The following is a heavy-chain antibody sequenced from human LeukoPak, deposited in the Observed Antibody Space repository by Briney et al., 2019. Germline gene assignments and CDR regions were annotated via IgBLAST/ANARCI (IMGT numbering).Heavy chain of an antibody. Sequence: ASVKVSCKASGYTFTSYDINWVRQATGQGLEWMGWMSPNGGNTGYAQKFQGRVTMTRSTSMSTAYMELSSLKSEDTAVYYCTRGPPNWGYDYWGQGTLVTVSS. D-gene: IGHD7-27*01. CDR3: TRGPPNWGYDY. V-gene: IGHV1-8*01. J-gene: IGHJ4*02. CDR1: GYTFTSYD. CDR2: MSPNGGNT.